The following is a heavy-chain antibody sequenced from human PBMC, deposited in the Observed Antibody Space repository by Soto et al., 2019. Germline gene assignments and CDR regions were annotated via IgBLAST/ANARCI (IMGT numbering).Heavy chain of an antibody. CDR1: GFTFSTYW. V-gene: IGHV3-7*05. J-gene: IGHJ5*01. CDR3: ARPGGSGSAWAYSWFDS. D-gene: IGHD3-10*01. Sequence: GGSLRLSCAASGFTFSTYWMSWVRQAPGKGLEWVANIKQDGSEKNYVDSVKGRFTISRDNAKNSLYLQMNSLTAEDTATYYCARPGGSGSAWAYSWFDSWGQGTLVTVSS. CDR2: IKQDGSEK.